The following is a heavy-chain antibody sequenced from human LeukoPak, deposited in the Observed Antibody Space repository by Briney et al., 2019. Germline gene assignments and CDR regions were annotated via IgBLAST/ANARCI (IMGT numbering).Heavy chain of an antibody. V-gene: IGHV1-69*13. CDR2: IIPIFGTA. Sequence: SVKVSCKASGYTFTGYYMHWVRQAPGQGLEWMGGIIPIFGTANYAQKFQGRVTITADESTSTAYMELSSLRSEDTAVYYCARSPNGVYSSSWLNHFDYWGQGTLVTVSS. CDR3: ARSPNGVYSSSWLNHFDY. CDR1: GYTFTGYY. J-gene: IGHJ4*02. D-gene: IGHD6-13*01.